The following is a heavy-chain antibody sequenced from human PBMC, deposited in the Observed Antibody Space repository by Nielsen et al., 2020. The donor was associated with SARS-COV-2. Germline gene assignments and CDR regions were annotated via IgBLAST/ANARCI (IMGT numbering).Heavy chain of an antibody. Sequence: WIRQAPGKGLEWVSVIYSGGSTYNADSVKGRFTISRHNSKNTLYLQMNSLRAEDTAVYYLARTGSSGWADYWGQGTLVTVSS. V-gene: IGHV3-53*04. CDR3: ARTGSSGWADY. CDR2: IYSGGST. D-gene: IGHD6-19*01. J-gene: IGHJ4*02.